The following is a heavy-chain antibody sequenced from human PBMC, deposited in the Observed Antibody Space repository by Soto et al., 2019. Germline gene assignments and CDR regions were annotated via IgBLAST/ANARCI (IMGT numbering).Heavy chain of an antibody. V-gene: IGHV1-18*04. CDR1: GYTFTSYG. J-gene: IGHJ4*02. D-gene: IGHD4-17*01. Sequence: ASVKVSCKASGYTFTSYGISWVRQAPGQGLEWMGWISAYNGNTNYAQKLQGRVTMTTDSSTSTAYMELRSLRSDDTAVYYCARATVTTSAFDYWGQGTLVTVSS. CDR2: ISAYNGNT. CDR3: ARATVTTSAFDY.